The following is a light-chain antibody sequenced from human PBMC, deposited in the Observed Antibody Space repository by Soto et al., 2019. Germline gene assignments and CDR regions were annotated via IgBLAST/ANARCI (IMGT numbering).Light chain of an antibody. CDR3: QQRSNWPIPT. CDR2: DAS. J-gene: IGKJ4*01. CDR1: QSVSSY. Sequence: EIVLTQSPATLSLSPGARATLSCRASQSVSSYLAWYQQKPGQAPRLLIYDASNRATGIPARFSGSGSGTDVTLTISSLEPEDFAVYYCQQRSNWPIPTIGGGTKVEIK. V-gene: IGKV3-11*01.